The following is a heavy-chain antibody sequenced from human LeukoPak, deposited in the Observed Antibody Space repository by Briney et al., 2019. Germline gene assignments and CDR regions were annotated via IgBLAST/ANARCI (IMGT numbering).Heavy chain of an antibody. CDR1: GFTFRGYA. D-gene: IGHD3-3*01. V-gene: IGHV3-7*01. Sequence: GGSLRLSCAASGFTFRGYAMSWVRQAPGKGLEWVANIKQDGSEKYYVDSVKGRFTISRDNAKNSLYLQMNSLRAEDTAVYYCAKGRYDFWSGYPIDRYFDYWGQGTLVTVSS. J-gene: IGHJ4*02. CDR3: AKGRYDFWSGYPIDRYFDY. CDR2: IKQDGSEK.